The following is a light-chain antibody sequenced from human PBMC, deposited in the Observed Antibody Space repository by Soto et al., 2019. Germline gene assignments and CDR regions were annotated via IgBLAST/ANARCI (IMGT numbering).Light chain of an antibody. J-gene: IGKJ5*01. CDR1: QNVRDY. Sequence: EIVLTQSPATLSLSPGERATLSCRASQNVRDYLAWYQQKPGQPPRLLIYDASTRATGIPARFSGSGSGTDFTLTISRPEPEDFAVYYCQQRGNWPPITFGQGTRLEIK. V-gene: IGKV3-11*01. CDR2: DAS. CDR3: QQRGNWPPIT.